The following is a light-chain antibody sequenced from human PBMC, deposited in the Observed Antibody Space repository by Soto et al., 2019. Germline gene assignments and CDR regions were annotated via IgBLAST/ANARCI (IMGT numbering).Light chain of an antibody. CDR1: ESISSSY. J-gene: IGKJ1*01. V-gene: IGKV3-20*01. Sequence: EIVLTQSPGTLSLSPGERATLSCRASESISSSYLAWYQQRPGQAPRLLIYGASTRATGIPDGFSGSGSGTDFTLTISRLEPEDSAVYYCQQYGGSPRTFGQGTKVEIK. CDR3: QQYGGSPRT. CDR2: GAS.